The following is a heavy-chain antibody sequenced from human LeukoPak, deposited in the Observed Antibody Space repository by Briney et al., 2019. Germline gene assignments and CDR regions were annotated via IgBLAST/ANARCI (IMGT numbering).Heavy chain of an antibody. CDR3: ARVRWLQYRGRYYFDY. CDR2: INHSGST. V-gene: IGHV4-34*01. J-gene: IGHJ4*02. CDR1: GGSFSGYY. Sequence: SETLSLTCAVYGGSFSGYYWSWIRQPPGKGLEWIGEINHSGSTNYNPSLKSRVTISVDTSKNQFSLKLSSVTAADTAVYYCARVRWLQYRGRYYFDYWGQGTLVTVSS. D-gene: IGHD5-24*01.